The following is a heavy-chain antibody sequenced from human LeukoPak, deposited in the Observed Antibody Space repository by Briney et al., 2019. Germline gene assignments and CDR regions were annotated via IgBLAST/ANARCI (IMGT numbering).Heavy chain of an antibody. CDR1: GVIVNSNF. CDR2: IYSAGNT. J-gene: IGHJ4*02. V-gene: IGHV3-53*01. CDR3: ARAICAGDCYFDY. D-gene: IGHD2-21*02. Sequence: GGSLRLSCAASGVIVNSNFMTWVRQAPGKGLEGFSVIYSAGNTYLADSVKGRFTISRDNSQNTLYLQMSSLRAEDTAVYYCARAICAGDCYFDYWGQGTLVTVSS.